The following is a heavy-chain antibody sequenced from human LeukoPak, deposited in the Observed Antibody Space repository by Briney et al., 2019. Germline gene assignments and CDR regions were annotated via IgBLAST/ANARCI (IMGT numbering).Heavy chain of an antibody. CDR3: ARDLRTDGMDV. CDR2: ISSSSSYI. Sequence: PGGSLRLSCAASGFTFSSYSMNRVRQAPGKGLEWVSSISSSSSYIYYADSVKGRFTISRDNAKNSLYLQMNSLRAEDTAVYYCARDLRTDGMDVWGKGTTVTVSS. CDR1: GFTFSSYS. V-gene: IGHV3-21*03. J-gene: IGHJ6*04.